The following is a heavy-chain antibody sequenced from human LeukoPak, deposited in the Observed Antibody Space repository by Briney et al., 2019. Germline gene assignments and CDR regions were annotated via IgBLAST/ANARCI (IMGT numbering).Heavy chain of an antibody. CDR1: GFIFSDCY. J-gene: IGHJ4*02. CDR3: ARVEGGGSSGWQPFDY. V-gene: IGHV3-11*06. CDR2: ISSSSSYT. D-gene: IGHD6-19*01. Sequence: GGSLRLSCAASGFIFSDCYVSWIRQPPGKGLEWVSYISSSSSYTNYADSVKGRFTISRDNAKNSLYLQMNSLRTEDTAVYYCARVEGGGSSGWQPFDYWGQGALVTVSS.